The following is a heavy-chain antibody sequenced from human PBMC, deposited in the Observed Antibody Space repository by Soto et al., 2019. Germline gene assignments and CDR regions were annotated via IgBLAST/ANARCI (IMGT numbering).Heavy chain of an antibody. D-gene: IGHD2-15*01. CDR1: GGSISDSSYF. Sequence: PSETLSLTCTVSGGSISDSSYFWGWIRQPPGKGLEWIGTIYYSGSTYYNPSLKSRVTISVDTSRNQFSLKVRTVTAKDTAGENCARQGSGGSSYADDWFDPWGQGTLFTVSS. CDR2: IYYSGST. CDR3: ARQGSGGSSYADDWFDP. V-gene: IGHV4-39*01. J-gene: IGHJ5*02.